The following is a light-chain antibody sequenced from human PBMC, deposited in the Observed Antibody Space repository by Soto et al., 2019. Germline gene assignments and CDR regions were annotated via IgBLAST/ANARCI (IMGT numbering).Light chain of an antibody. Sequence: DIQMTQSPSTLSASVGDRFTISCPASRSISDWLAWYQQKPGKAPELLIFDASSLKSGVPSRFSGSGSGTEFTLTISSLQPDDFATYYCQQYNSYPWAFGQGTKVDIK. CDR3: QQYNSYPWA. V-gene: IGKV1-5*01. CDR2: DAS. CDR1: RSISDW. J-gene: IGKJ1*01.